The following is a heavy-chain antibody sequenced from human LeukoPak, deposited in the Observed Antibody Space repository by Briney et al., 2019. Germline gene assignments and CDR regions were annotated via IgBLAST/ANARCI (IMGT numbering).Heavy chain of an antibody. CDR1: GYTFTSYY. J-gene: IGHJ4*02. Sequence: VASVKVSCKASGYTFTSYYMHWVRQAPGQGLEWMGIINPSGGSTSCAQKFQGRVTMTRDTSTSTVYMELSSLRSEDTAVYYCARDTEGLRYFDGLLPLDYSGQGTLVTVSS. CDR2: INPSGGST. CDR3: ARDTEGLRYFDGLLPLDY. V-gene: IGHV1-46*01. D-gene: IGHD3-9*01.